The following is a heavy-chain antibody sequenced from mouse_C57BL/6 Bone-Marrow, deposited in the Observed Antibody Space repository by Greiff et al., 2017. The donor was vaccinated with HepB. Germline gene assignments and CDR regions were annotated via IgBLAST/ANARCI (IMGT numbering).Heavy chain of an antibody. CDR1: GISITTGNYR. CDR2: IYYSGTI. D-gene: IGHD2-13*01. J-gene: IGHJ4*01. Sequence: EVKLMESGPGLVKPSQTVFLTCTVTGISITTGNYRWSWIRQFPGNKLEWIGYIYYSGTITYNPSLTSRTTITRDTPKNQFFLEMNSLTAEDTATYYCARGDYSYAMDYWGQGTSVTVSS. V-gene: IGHV3-5*01. CDR3: ARGDYSYAMDY.